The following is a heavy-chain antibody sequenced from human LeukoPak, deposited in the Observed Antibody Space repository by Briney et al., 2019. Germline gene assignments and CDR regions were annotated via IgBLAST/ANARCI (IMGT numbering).Heavy chain of an antibody. Sequence: PGGSLRLSCAASGFTFSSYGMHWVRQAPGKGLEWVAVISYDGSNKYYADSVKGRFTISRDNSKNTLYLQMNSLRAEDTAVYYCARANIVVVPDRVDYYYGMDVWGQGTTVTVSS. CDR3: ARANIVVVPDRVDYYYGMDV. D-gene: IGHD2-2*01. V-gene: IGHV3-30*03. J-gene: IGHJ6*02. CDR2: ISYDGSNK. CDR1: GFTFSSYG.